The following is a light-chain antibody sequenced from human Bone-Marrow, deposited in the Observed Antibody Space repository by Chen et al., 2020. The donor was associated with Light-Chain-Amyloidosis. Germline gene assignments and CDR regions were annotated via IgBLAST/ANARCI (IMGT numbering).Light chain of an antibody. CDR1: QSVSSN. J-gene: IGKJ4*01. V-gene: IGKV3-15*01. Sequence: EIIMTHSPATLSVSPGERATLSCRASQSVSSNLAWYHQKPGQAPRLLIYDASTRATGIPARFSGSGSGTEFTLTFSSLQSEDFAVYYCQQYNNWPPLFGGGTKVEIK. CDR3: QQYNNWPPL. CDR2: DAS.